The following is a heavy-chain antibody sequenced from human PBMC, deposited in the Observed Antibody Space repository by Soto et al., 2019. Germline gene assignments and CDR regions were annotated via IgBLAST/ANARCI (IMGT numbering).Heavy chain of an antibody. CDR3: SKVHAIVLIPAAMNYYYGMDV. D-gene: IGHD2-2*01. Sequence: QAQLVESGGGVVQPGRSLRLSCAASGFTFSSYGMHWVRQAPGKGLEWVAVISYDGSNKYYADSVKGRFTISRDNSKNTLYLQMNSLRAEDTAVYYCSKVHAIVLIPAAMNYYYGMDVWGQGTTVTVSS. CDR1: GFTFSSYG. V-gene: IGHV3-30*18. CDR2: ISYDGSNK. J-gene: IGHJ6*02.